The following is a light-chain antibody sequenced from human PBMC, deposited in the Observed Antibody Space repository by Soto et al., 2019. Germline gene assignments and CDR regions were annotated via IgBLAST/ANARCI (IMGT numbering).Light chain of an antibody. J-gene: IGLJ2*01. Sequence: QSVLTQPPSVSGAPGQRVIISCTGSSCNIGADYDVHWYQQLPGTAPKLLIYGDTNRPSGVPDRFSGSKSGTSASLAITGLQAEDEADYYCQSYDSSLSGSIFGGGTKVTVL. CDR1: SCNIGADYD. CDR2: GDT. CDR3: QSYDSSLSGSI. V-gene: IGLV1-40*01.